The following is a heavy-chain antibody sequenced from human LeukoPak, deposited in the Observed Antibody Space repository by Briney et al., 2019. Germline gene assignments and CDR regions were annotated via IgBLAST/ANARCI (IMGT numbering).Heavy chain of an antibody. CDR3: ARAKDNYRGNDAFDI. J-gene: IGHJ3*02. Sequence: SETLSLTCTVSGGSISTYYWSWIRQPAGKGLEWIGRIYTSGSTNYNPFLKSRVTMSVDTSKNQFSLKLASVTAADTAVYYCARAKDNYRGNDAFDIWGQGTMVTASS. D-gene: IGHD3-16*02. CDR1: GGSISTYY. V-gene: IGHV4-4*07. CDR2: IYTSGST.